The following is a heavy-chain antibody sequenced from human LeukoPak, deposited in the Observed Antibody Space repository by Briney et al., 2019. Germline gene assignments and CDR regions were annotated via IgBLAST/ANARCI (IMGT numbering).Heavy chain of an antibody. CDR2: IYYSGST. CDR3: ARGYGAAMVKNAFDI. D-gene: IGHD5-18*01. V-gene: IGHV4-59*01. J-gene: IGHJ3*02. Sequence: SETLSLTCTVSGGSISSYYWSWIRQPPGKGLEWIGYIYYSGSTNYNPSLKSRVTISVDTSKNQFSLKLSSVTAADTAVYYCARGYGAAMVKNAFDIWGQGTMVTVSS. CDR1: GGSISSYY.